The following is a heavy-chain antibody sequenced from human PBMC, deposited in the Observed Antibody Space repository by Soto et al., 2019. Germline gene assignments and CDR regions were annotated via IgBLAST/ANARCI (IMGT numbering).Heavy chain of an antibody. CDR3: ASILRYF. CDR2: INHSGST. D-gene: IGHD3-9*01. CDR1: GGSFSGYY. J-gene: IGHJ4*02. V-gene: IGHV4-34*01. Sequence: QVQLQQWGAGLLKPSETLSLSCAVYGGSFSGYYWSWIRQPPGKGLEWIGEINHSGSTNYNPSLKGRVTISVDTSKNQFSLRLSSVTAADTAVYYCASILRYFWGQGTLVTVSS.